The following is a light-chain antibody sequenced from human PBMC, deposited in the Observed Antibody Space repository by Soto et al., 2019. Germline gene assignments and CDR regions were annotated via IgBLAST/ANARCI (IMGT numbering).Light chain of an antibody. V-gene: IGLV2-14*01. CDR3: ISYTGDTTPYV. CDR2: GVT. J-gene: IGLJ1*01. CDR1: SSDIGTYNY. Sequence: QSALTQPASVSGSPGQSITISCTGSSSDIGTYNYVSWYQQHPGKAPKLMIYGVTNRPSGVSNRFSGSKSDNTASLTISGLQAEDEADYYCISYTGDTTPYVFXTGTKVTVL.